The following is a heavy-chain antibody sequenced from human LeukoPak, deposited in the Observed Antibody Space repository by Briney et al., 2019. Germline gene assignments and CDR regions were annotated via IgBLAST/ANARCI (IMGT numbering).Heavy chain of an antibody. V-gene: IGHV3-30-3*01. Sequence: PGGSLRLSCAASGFTFSSYAMHWVRQAPGKGLEWVAVISYDGSNKYYADSVKGRFTISRDNSKNTLYLQMNSLRAEDTAVYYCARGYSSSWYPGGSYYFDYWGQGTLVTVSS. J-gene: IGHJ4*02. CDR3: ARGYSSSWYPGGSYYFDY. CDR2: ISYDGSNK. D-gene: IGHD6-13*01. CDR1: GFTFSSYA.